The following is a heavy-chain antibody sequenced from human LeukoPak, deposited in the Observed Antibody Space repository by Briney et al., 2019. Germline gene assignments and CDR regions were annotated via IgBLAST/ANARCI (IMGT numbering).Heavy chain of an antibody. CDR1: GFTVSSNY. J-gene: IGHJ4*02. V-gene: IGHV3-66*02. CDR2: IDSGGRT. CDR3: ARGHYYDSSGLDY. Sequence: GGSLRLSCAASGFTVSSNYMNWVRQAPGKGLEWVSVIDSGGRTFYADSVKGRFTISTDNSKNTLYLQMNSLRAEDTAVYYCARGHYYDSSGLDYWGQGTLVTVSS. D-gene: IGHD3-22*01.